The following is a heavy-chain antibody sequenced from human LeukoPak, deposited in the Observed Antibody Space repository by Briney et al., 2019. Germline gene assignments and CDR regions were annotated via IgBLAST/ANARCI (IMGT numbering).Heavy chain of an antibody. CDR3: ARDSSRYCSSTSCYGAFDI. J-gene: IGHJ3*02. CDR2: IWYDGSNK. V-gene: IGHV3-33*01. Sequence: GRSLRLSCAASGFTFSSYGMHWVRQAPGKGLEWVAVIWYDGSNKYYADSVKGRFTISRDNSKNTPYLQMNSLRAEDTAVYYCARDSSRYCSSTSCYGAFDIWGQGTMVTVSS. D-gene: IGHD2-2*01. CDR1: GFTFSSYG.